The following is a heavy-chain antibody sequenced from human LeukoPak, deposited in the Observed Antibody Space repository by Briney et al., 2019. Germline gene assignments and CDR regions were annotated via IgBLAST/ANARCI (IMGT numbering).Heavy chain of an antibody. CDR2: ISSSGSTI. Sequence: PGGSLRLSCAASGFTFSSYEMNWVRQAPGKGLEWVSYISSSGSTIYYADSVKGRFTISRDSAKNSLYLQMNSLRAEDTAVYYCAREGSGLLWFGTTDWGQGTLVTVSS. V-gene: IGHV3-48*03. CDR3: AREGSGLLWFGTTD. CDR1: GFTFSSYE. J-gene: IGHJ4*02. D-gene: IGHD3-10*01.